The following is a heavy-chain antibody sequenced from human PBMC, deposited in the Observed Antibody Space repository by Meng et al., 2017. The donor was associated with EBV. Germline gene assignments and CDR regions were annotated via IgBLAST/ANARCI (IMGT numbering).Heavy chain of an antibody. J-gene: IGHJ4*02. CDR3: ASESGRGYTPDY. V-gene: IGHV1-69*01. Sequence: EQWVESAAEVKKHVSSVKVFCKTSGGPFRYYAISWVRQAPGQGLEWLGGFLPRLGAPNYAQKFHGRVKITADESTSTHYMDLSSLRSEDTAIYYCASESGRGYTPDYWGQGTLVTVSS. D-gene: IGHD3-10*01. CDR1: GGPFRYYA. CDR2: FLPRLGAP.